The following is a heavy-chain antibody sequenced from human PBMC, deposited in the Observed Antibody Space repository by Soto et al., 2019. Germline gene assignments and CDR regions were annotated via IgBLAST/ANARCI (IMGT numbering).Heavy chain of an antibody. CDR2: VGGGGGGT. CDR3: AKVLVCSGDNCYCFDY. CDR1: GFTFSSYA. V-gene: IGHV3-23*01. J-gene: IGHJ4*02. D-gene: IGHD2-15*01. Sequence: EVHLLESGGGLAQPGESLRLSCGASGFTFSSYAMSWVRQAPGKGLEWVAAVGGGGGGTYYADSVKGRFTISRDNSKNTLSLKMTSLRAEDTAVYYCAKVLVCSGDNCYCFDYWGQGILVTVSS.